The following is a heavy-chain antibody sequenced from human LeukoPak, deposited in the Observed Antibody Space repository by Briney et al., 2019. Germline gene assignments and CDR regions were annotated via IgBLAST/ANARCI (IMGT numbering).Heavy chain of an antibody. Sequence: GGSLRLSCAVSGFTFNNDCMHWVRQAPGKGLLWVSRISSDGTTTNYADSVKGRFTISRDNAKNTLYLQMDSLRAEDTAVYYCAGTWSFDYWGQGTLVTVSS. D-gene: IGHD2-15*01. CDR2: ISSDGTTT. J-gene: IGHJ4*02. V-gene: IGHV3-74*01. CDR3: AGTWSFDY. CDR1: GFTFNNDC.